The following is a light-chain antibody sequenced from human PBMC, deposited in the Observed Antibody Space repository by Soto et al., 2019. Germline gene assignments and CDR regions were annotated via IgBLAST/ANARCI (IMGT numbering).Light chain of an antibody. CDR1: NIGGKS. CDR3: HVWDSSSDDYV. V-gene: IGLV3-21*02. J-gene: IGLJ1*01. Sequence: SYELTQPPSVSVAPGQTARITCGGNNIGGKSVHWYQQKPGQAPVLVVYDDSDRPSGIPDRFSGSNSGDTATLTIRRVEAGDEAAYYCHVWDSSSDDYVFGTGTKLTVL. CDR2: DDS.